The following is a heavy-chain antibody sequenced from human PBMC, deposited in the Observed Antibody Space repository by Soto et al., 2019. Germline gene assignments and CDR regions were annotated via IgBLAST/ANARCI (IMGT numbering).Heavy chain of an antibody. D-gene: IGHD6-13*01. J-gene: IGHJ6*02. V-gene: IGHV1-46*01. Sequence: GSVKVSCKASGYTCTSCYMHWVRQGPGQGLEWMGIINPSGGSTSCAQKFQGRVTMTRDTFTSTVYMELSSLRSEDTAVYYCARDESLFSSSCTHHYGLSVSAQGTTVPVSS. CDR1: GYTCTSCY. CDR3: ARDESLFSSSCTHHYGLSV. CDR2: INPSGGST.